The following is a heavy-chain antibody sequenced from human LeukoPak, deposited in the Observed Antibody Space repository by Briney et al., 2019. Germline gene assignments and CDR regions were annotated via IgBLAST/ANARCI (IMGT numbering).Heavy chain of an antibody. V-gene: IGHV3-23*01. CDR2: ISDSGGRT. CDR3: AKDSYDTSI. Sequence: GGSLRLSCAASGFTFSSYGTSWVRQAPGKGLEWVSAISDSGGRTFYADSVKGRFTISRDNSKNTLYLQINSLRAEDTAVYYCAKDSYDTSIWGQGTLVTVSA. J-gene: IGHJ4*02. D-gene: IGHD3-22*01. CDR1: GFTFSSYG.